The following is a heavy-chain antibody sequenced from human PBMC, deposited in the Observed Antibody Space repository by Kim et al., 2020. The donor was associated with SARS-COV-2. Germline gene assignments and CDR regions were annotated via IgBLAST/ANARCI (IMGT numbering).Heavy chain of an antibody. J-gene: IGHJ4*02. CDR3: ARGQRFGHFFYC. CDR1: GGSLSGYY. D-gene: IGHD2-2*01. Sequence: SETLSLTCGVYGGSLSGYYWSWIRQSPGKGLEWIGEINYRGSTNYNPSLKSRVTISLDTSKNHFSLKLTSVTAADTAVYYCARGQRFGHFFYCWDQGT. CDR2: INYRGST. V-gene: IGHV4-34*01.